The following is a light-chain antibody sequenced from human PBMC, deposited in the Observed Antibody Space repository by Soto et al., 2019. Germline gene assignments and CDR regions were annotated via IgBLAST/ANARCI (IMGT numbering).Light chain of an antibody. CDR1: SSDLAIYNY. V-gene: IGLV2-14*01. CDR2: QVT. J-gene: IGLJ3*02. CDR3: SSHAHSYNWV. Sequence: QSALTQPASVSGSPGQSITISCTGTSSDLAIYNYVSWYQQQPGKAPKLMIYQVTNRPSGVSNRFSGSKSGNTASLTVSGLQAEDEADYYCSSHAHSYNWVFGGGTKVTVL.